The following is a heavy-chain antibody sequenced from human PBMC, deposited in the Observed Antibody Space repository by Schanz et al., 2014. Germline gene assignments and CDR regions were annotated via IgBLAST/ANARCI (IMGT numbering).Heavy chain of an antibody. CDR2: INVYNGDT. J-gene: IGHJ3*02. CDR1: GYTFPSYG. CDR3: ARNIIATARAYDI. D-gene: IGHD6-13*01. V-gene: IGHV1-18*04. Sequence: QVQLVQSGSEVKKPGASVKVSCKASGYTFPSYGISWVRQAPGQGLEWMGWINVYNGDTNFAKTFQDRVTMTTDTSTSTACVEPRSVRSGETGVYCCARNIIATARAYDIWGQGTMVTVSS.